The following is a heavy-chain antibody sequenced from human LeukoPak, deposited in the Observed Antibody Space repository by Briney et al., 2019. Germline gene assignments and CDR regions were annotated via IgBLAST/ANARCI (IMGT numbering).Heavy chain of an antibody. Sequence: GGXXXXSCAAXXFTXSSYWMRWVRQAPGKGVEGVAEIKQDGSEKYYVEAVKGRFTISRDNAKNSLYLQMNSLRAEDTAVYYCARDGYCSGGSCYGLAEYFQHWGQGTLVTVSS. V-gene: IGHV3-7*01. J-gene: IGHJ1*01. D-gene: IGHD2-15*01. CDR1: XFTXSSYW. CDR3: ARDGYCSGGSCYGLAEYFQH. CDR2: IKQDGSEK.